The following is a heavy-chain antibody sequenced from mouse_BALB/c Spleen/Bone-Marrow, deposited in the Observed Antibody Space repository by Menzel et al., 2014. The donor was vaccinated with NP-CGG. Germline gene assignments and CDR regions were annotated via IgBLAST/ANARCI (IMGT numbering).Heavy chain of an antibody. V-gene: IGHV5-6-5*01. CDR1: GFTFSSYA. J-gene: IGHJ4*01. CDR2: ISSGGST. CDR3: AREEYGQKVYAMDY. D-gene: IGHD2-10*02. Sequence: EVKLVESGGGLVKPGGSLKLSCAASGFTFSSYAMSWVRQTPEKRLEWVASISSGGSTYYPDSVKGRFTISGDNARNILYLQMSSLRSEDTAMYYCAREEYGQKVYAMDYWGQGTSVTVSS.